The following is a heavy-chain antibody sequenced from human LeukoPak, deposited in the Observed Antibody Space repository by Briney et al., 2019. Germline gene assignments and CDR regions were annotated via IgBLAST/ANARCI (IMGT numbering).Heavy chain of an antibody. V-gene: IGHV4-30-2*01. Sequence: SETLSLTCAVSGGSISSGGYSWSWIRQPPGKGLEWIGYIYHSGSTYYNPSLKSRVTISVDRSKNQFSLKLSSVTAADTAVYYCARDPTGIVVVPAADTDAFDIWGQGTMVTVSS. D-gene: IGHD2-2*01. CDR1: GGSISSGGYS. CDR2: IYHSGST. CDR3: ARDPTGIVVVPAADTDAFDI. J-gene: IGHJ3*02.